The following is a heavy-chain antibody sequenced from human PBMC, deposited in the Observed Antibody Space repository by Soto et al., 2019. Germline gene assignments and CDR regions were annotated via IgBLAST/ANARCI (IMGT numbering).Heavy chain of an antibody. CDR3: ARGYCSSTSCYIWDNWFDP. Sequence: SETLSLTCTVSGGSISSGGYYWSWIRQHPGKGLEWIGYIYYSGRTNYNPSLKSRVTISVDTSKNQFSLKLSSVTAADTAVYYCARGYCSSTSCYIWDNWFDPWGQGTLVTVSS. CDR2: IYYSGRT. D-gene: IGHD2-2*02. V-gene: IGHV4-61*08. CDR1: GGSISSGGYY. J-gene: IGHJ5*02.